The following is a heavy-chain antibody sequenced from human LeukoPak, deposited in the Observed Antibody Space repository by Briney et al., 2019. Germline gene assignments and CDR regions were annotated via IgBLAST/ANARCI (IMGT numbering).Heavy chain of an antibody. J-gene: IGHJ6*03. D-gene: IGHD3-3*01. CDR1: GGSISSYY. CDR2: IYTSGST. CDR3: ARVSMEWLSSPFYMDV. V-gene: IGHV4-4*07. Sequence: PSETLSLTCTVSGGSISSYYWSWIRQPAGKGLEWIGRIYTSGSTNYNPSLKSRVTISVDTSKNQFSLKLSSVTAADTAVYYCARVSMEWLSSPFYMDVWGKGTTVTVSS.